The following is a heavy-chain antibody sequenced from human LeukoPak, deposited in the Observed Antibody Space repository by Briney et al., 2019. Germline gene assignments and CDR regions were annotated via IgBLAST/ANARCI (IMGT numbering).Heavy chain of an antibody. J-gene: IGHJ4*02. CDR2: ISSDGTTT. V-gene: IGHV3-74*01. Sequence: PGGSLRLSCAASGFTFSSYWMHWVRHAPGKGLVWVSCISSDGTTTAYADSVKGRFTISRDSAKNTLYLQMNSLRAEDTAIYYCARNGYCGSTSCYDHWGQGTLLTVSS. CDR1: GFTFSSYW. D-gene: IGHD2-2*01. CDR3: ARNGYCGSTSCYDH.